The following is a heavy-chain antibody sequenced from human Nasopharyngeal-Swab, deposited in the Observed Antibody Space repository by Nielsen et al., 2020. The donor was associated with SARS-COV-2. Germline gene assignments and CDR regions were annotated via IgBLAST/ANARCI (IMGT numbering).Heavy chain of an antibody. V-gene: IGHV3-23*01. CDR2: ISGSGGST. CDR3: AKSLGQLLEWFTYDILTGYYSDAFDI. CDR1: GFTVSSNY. D-gene: IGHD3-9*01. J-gene: IGHJ3*02. Sequence: GESLKISCAASGFTVSSNYMSWVRQAPGKGLEWVSAISGSGGSTYYAYSVKGRFTISRDNSKNTLYLQMNSLRAEDTAVYYCAKSLGQLLEWFTYDILTGYYSDAFDIWGQGTMVTVSS.